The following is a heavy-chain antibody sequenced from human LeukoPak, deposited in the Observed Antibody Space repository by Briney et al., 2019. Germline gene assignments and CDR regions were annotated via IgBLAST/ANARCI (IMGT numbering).Heavy chain of an antibody. CDR2: FYTSGST. CDR1: GGPISNWY. V-gene: IGHV4-4*07. Sequence: SETLSLTCTVSGGPISNWYWSWIRQPAGKGLEWIGRFYTSGSTNYNPSLKSRVTMSVDTSKNQFFLKVTSVTAADTAVYFCATGAGPFDYWGQGALVTVSS. D-gene: IGHD3-10*01. CDR3: ATGAGPFDY. J-gene: IGHJ4*02.